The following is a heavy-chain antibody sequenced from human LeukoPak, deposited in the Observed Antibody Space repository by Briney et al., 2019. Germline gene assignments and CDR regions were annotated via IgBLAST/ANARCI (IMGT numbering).Heavy chain of an antibody. CDR3: AREIAAAGGLDY. J-gene: IGHJ4*02. V-gene: IGHV3-13*01. CDR1: GFTFSSYD. Sequence: GGSLRLSCAASGFTFSSYDMHWVRQATGKGLERVSAIGTAGDTYYPGSVTGRFTISRENAKNSLYLQMNSLRAGDTAVYYCAREIAAAGGLDYWGQGTLVTVSS. D-gene: IGHD6-13*01. CDR2: IGTAGDT.